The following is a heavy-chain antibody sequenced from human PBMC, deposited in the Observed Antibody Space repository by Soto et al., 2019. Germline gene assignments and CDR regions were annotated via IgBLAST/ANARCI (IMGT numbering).Heavy chain of an antibody. CDR3: ARGRSPSGACDI. CDR1: GFTFSSYD. CDR2: IGTAGDT. Sequence: GSLRLSCAASGFTFSSYDMYWVRQATGKGLEWVSAIGTAGDTYYPGSVKGRFTISRENAKNSLYLQMNSLRAGDTAVYYCARGRSPSGACDIWGKGTMVSFSS. V-gene: IGHV3-13*01. J-gene: IGHJ3*02.